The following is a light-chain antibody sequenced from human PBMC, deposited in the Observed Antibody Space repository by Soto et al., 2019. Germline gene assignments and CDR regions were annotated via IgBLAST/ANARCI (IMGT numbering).Light chain of an antibody. V-gene: IGKV3-15*01. Sequence: EIVITQSPANLSVSPGERATLSCRGSQSVNSDLAWYAQKPGQAPRLLIYGASTRETGIPARFSSSGAGAACTRSISSLQSEDVSVYFCPHYNDLPPTFGPGTKVDNK. CDR3: PHYNDLPPT. CDR2: GAS. J-gene: IGKJ3*01. CDR1: QSVNSD.